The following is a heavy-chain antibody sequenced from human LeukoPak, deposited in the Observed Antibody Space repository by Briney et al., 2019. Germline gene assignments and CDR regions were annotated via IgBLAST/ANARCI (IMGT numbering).Heavy chain of an antibody. J-gene: IGHJ6*03. Sequence: GASVKVSCKASGYTFTSYYMHWVRQAPGQGLEWMGWISAYNGNTNYAQKLQGRVTMTTDTSTSTAYMELRSLRSDDTAVYYCARMTARPGGHYYYYYMDVWGKGTTVTVSS. D-gene: IGHD6-6*01. CDR1: GYTFTSYY. V-gene: IGHV1-18*04. CDR3: ARMTARPGGHYYYYYMDV. CDR2: ISAYNGNT.